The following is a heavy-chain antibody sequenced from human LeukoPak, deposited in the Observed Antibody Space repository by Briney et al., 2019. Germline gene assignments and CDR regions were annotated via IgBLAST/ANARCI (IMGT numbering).Heavy chain of an antibody. D-gene: IGHD1-26*01. V-gene: IGHV3-30*02. CDR2: IRYDGSNK. CDR1: GFTFSSYG. CDR3: ANIKRYSGSPTAFDI. J-gene: IGHJ3*02. Sequence: GGSLRLSCAASGFTFSSYGMHWVRQAPGKGLEWVAFIRYDGSNKYYADSVKGRFTISRDNSKNTLYLQMNSLRAEDTAVYYCANIKRYSGSPTAFDIWGQGTMVTVSS.